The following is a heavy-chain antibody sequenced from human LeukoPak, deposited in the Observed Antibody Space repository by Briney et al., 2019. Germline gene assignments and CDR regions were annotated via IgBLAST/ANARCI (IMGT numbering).Heavy chain of an antibody. V-gene: IGHV4-59*01. CDR3: ARDLVRYCSSTSCHGHWFDP. D-gene: IGHD2-2*01. J-gene: IGHJ5*02. CDR1: GGSISSYY. CDR2: IYYSGST. Sequence: KPSETLSLTCTVSGGSISSYYWSWIRQPPGKGLEWIGYIYYSGSTNYNPSLKSRVTISVDTSKNQFSLKLSSVTAADTAVYYCARDLVRYCSSTSCHGHWFDPWGQGTLVTVSS.